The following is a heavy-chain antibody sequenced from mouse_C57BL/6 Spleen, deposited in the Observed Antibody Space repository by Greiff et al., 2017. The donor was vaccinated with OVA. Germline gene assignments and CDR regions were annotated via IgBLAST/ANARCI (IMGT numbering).Heavy chain of an antibody. CDR3: TRRGYYSNSYWYFDV. CDR2: ISSGGDYI. J-gene: IGHJ1*03. D-gene: IGHD2-5*01. Sequence: EVKVVESGEGLVKPGGSLKLSCAASGFTFSSYAMSWVRQTPEKRLEWVAYISSGGDYIYYADTVKGRFTISRDNARNTLYLQMSSLKSEDTAMYYCTRRGYYSNSYWYFDVWGTGTTVTVSS. V-gene: IGHV5-9-1*02. CDR1: GFTFSSYA.